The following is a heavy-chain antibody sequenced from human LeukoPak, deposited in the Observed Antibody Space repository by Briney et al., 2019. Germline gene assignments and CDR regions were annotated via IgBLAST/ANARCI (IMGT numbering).Heavy chain of an antibody. CDR3: ARDGKAKNDY. V-gene: IGHV3-64*02. CDR2: MGGSGANT. CDR1: GFTFSSYA. Sequence: GGSLRLSCAASGFTFSSYAMQWVRQAPDKRLEYVSGMGGSGANTHYADSVKGRFTMSRDNSRDTLYLQMGSLRPEDTAVYYCARDGKAKNDYWGQGTLVTVST. J-gene: IGHJ4*02. D-gene: IGHD1-26*01.